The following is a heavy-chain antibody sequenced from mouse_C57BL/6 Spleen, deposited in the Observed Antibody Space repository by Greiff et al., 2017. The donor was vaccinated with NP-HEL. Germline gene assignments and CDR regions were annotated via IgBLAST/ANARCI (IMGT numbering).Heavy chain of an antibody. D-gene: IGHD1-1*01. V-gene: IGHV10-3*01. CDR3: VLDYSAWFAY. J-gene: IGHJ3*01. Sequence: EAGGGLVQPKGSLKLSCAASGFTFNTYAMHWVRQAPGKGLEWAARIRSKSSNYATYYAESVNDRFTNSRDDSQSMLYLLMNNLKTEDAAVYYCVLDYSAWFAYWGQGTLVTVSA. CDR1: GFTFNTYA. CDR2: IRSKSSNYAT.